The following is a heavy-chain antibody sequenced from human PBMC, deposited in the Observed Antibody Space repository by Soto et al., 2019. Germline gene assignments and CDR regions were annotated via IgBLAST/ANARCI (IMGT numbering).Heavy chain of an antibody. CDR3: ARLIAVAPRWFDP. D-gene: IGHD6-19*01. J-gene: IGHJ5*02. V-gene: IGHV4-39*01. CDR1: GGSISSSSYY. Sequence: SETLSLTCTVSGGSISSSSYYWGWIRQPPGKGLEWIGSIYYSGSTYYNPSLKSRVTISVDASKNQFSLKPSSVTAADTAVYYCARLIAVAPRWFDPWGQGTLVTVSS. CDR2: IYYSGST.